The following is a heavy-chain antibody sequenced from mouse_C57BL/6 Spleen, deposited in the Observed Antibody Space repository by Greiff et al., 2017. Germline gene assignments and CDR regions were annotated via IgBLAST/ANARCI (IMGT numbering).Heavy chain of an antibody. CDR3: ARFHGTAMDY. D-gene: IGHD1-1*01. CDR2: IYPRSGNT. Sequence: QVQLKQSGAELARPGASVKLSCKASGYTFTSYGISWVKQRTGQGLEWIGEIYPRSGNTYYNEKFKGKATLTADKSSSTAYMELRSLTSEDSAVYFCARFHGTAMDYWGQGTSVTVSS. V-gene: IGHV1-81*01. CDR1: GYTFTSYG. J-gene: IGHJ4*01.